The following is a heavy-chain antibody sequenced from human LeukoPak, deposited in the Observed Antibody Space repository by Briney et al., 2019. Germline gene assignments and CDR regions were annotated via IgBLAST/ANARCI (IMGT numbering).Heavy chain of an antibody. Sequence: TLSLTCAVSGGSISSGGYSWSWIRQPPGKGLEWIGYIYHSGSTYYNPSLKSRVTISVDRSKNQFSLKLSSVTAADTAVYYCARGGGYYGSGSYFPIAFDIWGQGTMVTVSS. CDR1: GGSISSGGYS. V-gene: IGHV4-30-2*01. J-gene: IGHJ3*02. CDR2: IYHSGST. CDR3: ARGGGYYGSGSYFPIAFDI. D-gene: IGHD3-10*01.